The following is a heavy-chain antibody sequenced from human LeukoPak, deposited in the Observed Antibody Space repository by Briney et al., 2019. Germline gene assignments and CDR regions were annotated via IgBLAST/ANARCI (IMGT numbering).Heavy chain of an antibody. CDR3: ARSYFWSGYIDY. Sequence: PSETLSLTCTVSGGSISSYYWSWIRQPPGKGLEWIGYIYYSGSTNYNPSLKSRVAISVDTSKNQFSLKLSSVTAADTAVYYCARSYFWSGYIDYWGQGTLVTVSS. CDR2: IYYSGST. D-gene: IGHD3-3*01. V-gene: IGHV4-59*01. CDR1: GGSISSYY. J-gene: IGHJ4*02.